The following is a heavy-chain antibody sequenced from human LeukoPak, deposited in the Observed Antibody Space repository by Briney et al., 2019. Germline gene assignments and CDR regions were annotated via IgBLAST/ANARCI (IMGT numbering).Heavy chain of an antibody. J-gene: IGHJ4*02. D-gene: IGHD6-19*01. V-gene: IGHV1-69-2*01. Sequence: GASVKVSCKASGYTFTDYYMHWVQQAPGKGLEWMGRVDPEDGETIYAEKFQGRVTITADTSTDTAYMELSSLRSEDTAVYYCATERIAVAGWHDYWGQGTLDTVSS. CDR3: ATERIAVAGWHDY. CDR2: VDPEDGET. CDR1: GYTFTDYY.